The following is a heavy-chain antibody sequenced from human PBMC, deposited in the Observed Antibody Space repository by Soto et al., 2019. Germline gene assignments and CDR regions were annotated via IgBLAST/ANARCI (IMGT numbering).Heavy chain of an antibody. J-gene: IGHJ4*02. CDR1: GASVSSGSYY. CDR2: IFYNGKTT. Sequence: QVQLQESGPGVVKPSETLSLSCTVSGASVSSGSYYWTWIRQPPGKGLEWVGYIFYNGKTTNYNPSLKSRVTISVDTSKNQFSLKMSSVTAADTAFYYCARVYSGSDGQNDWGQGTLVTVSA. CDR3: ARVYSGSDGQND. V-gene: IGHV4-61*01. D-gene: IGHD1-26*01.